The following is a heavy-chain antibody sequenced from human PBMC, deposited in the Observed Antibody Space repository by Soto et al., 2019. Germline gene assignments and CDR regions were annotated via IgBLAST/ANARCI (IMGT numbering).Heavy chain of an antibody. CDR2: ISYDGSNK. V-gene: IGHV3-30*18. D-gene: IGHD4-17*01. CDR3: AKDWSTTVVTPYY. CDR1: GFTFSSYG. J-gene: IGHJ4*02. Sequence: PGGSLRLSCAASGFTFSSYGMHWVRQAPGKGLEWVAVISYDGSNKYYADSVKGRFTISRDNSKNTLYLQMNSLRAEDTAMYYCAKDWSTTVVTPYYWGQGTLVTVYS.